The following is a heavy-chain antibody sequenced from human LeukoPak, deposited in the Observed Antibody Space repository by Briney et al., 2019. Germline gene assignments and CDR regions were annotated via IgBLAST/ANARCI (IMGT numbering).Heavy chain of an antibody. D-gene: IGHD4-17*01. CDR2: IKQDGSEK. Sequence: PGGSLRLSCAASGFTFNNYAMSWVRQAPGKGLEWVANIKQDGSEKYYVDSVKGRFTISRDNAKNSLYLQMNSLRAEDTAVYYCARGSLRGYGFDYWGQGTLVTVSS. CDR1: GFTFNNYA. CDR3: ARGSLRGYGFDY. J-gene: IGHJ4*02. V-gene: IGHV3-7*01.